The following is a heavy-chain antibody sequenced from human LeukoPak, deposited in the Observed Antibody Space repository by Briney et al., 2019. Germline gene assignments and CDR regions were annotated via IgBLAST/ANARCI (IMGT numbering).Heavy chain of an antibody. J-gene: IGHJ4*02. CDR3: ARDRGYTFDY. CDR2: IKSDGSDT. CDR1: GFAFNTYW. V-gene: IGHV3-74*01. D-gene: IGHD3-22*01. Sequence: GGSLRLSCAASGFAFNTYWMHWVRQAPGKGLVWVSRIKSDGSDTTYTDSVKDRFTISRDNAKNTLYLQMNSLSAEDTAMYFCARDRGYTFDYWGQGTLVTVSS.